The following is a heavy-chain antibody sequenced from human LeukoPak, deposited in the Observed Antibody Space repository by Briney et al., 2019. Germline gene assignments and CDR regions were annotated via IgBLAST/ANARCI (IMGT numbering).Heavy chain of an antibody. Sequence: SETLSLTCTVSGGSISSYYWSWIRQPPGKGLEWIGYIYYSGSTNYNPSLKSRVTISVDTSKNQFSLKLSSVTAADTAVYYCATTKGYSYGLSYWGQGTLVTVSS. V-gene: IGHV4-59*08. D-gene: IGHD5-18*01. J-gene: IGHJ4*02. CDR2: IYYSGST. CDR1: GGSISSYY. CDR3: ATTKGYSYGLSY.